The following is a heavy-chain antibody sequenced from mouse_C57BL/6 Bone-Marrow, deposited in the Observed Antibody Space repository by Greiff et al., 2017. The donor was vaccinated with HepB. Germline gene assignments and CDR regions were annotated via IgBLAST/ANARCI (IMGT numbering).Heavy chain of an antibody. D-gene: IGHD1-1*01. V-gene: IGHV1-69*01. Sequence: QVQLQQPGAELVMPGASVKLSCKASGYTFTSYWMHWVKQRPGQGLEWIGEIDPSDSYTNYNQKFKGKSTLTVDKSSSTAYMQLSSLTSEDSAVYYCARKPITTVVARIYFDYWGQGTTLTVSS. CDR3: ARKPITTVVARIYFDY. CDR2: IDPSDSYT. J-gene: IGHJ2*01. CDR1: GYTFTSYW.